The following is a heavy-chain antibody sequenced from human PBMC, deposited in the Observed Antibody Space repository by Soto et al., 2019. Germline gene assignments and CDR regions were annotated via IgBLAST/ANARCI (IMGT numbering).Heavy chain of an antibody. V-gene: IGHV4-61*01. CDR2: LYYSGGT. J-gene: IGHJ6*02. CDR3: ARVVVVAYDMDV. CDR1: GGSVISGSYY. D-gene: IGHD2-15*01. Sequence: SETLSLTCTVSGGSVISGSYYWSWIRQPPGKGLEWIGNLYYSGGTNYNPSLKSRVTILVDVSKNQFSLKLRSVTAADTAVYYCARVVVVAYDMDVWGQGTTVTVSS.